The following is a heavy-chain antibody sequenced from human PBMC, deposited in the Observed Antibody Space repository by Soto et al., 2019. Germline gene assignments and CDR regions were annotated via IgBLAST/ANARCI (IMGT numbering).Heavy chain of an antibody. CDR3: ARDLYVSGSYYYYYGLDF. Sequence: GGSLRLSCAASGFTFSSYSMNWVRQAPGKGLEWVSYISSSSSTIYYADSVKGRFTISRDNAKNSLYLQMNSLRDEDTAVYYCARDLYVSGSYYYYYGLDFWGQGTTVTVSS. V-gene: IGHV3-48*02. J-gene: IGHJ6*02. CDR1: GFTFSSYS. CDR2: ISSSSSTI. D-gene: IGHD3-10*01.